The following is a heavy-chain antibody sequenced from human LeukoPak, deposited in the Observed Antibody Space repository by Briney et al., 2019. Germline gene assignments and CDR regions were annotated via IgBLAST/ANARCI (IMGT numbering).Heavy chain of an antibody. Sequence: ASVKVSCKASGYTFTGYYMHWVRQAPGQGLEWMGRINPNSGGTNYAQKFQGRVTMTRDTSISTAYMELSRLRSDDTAVYYCARDPRYYDLWSGYFGVPAGHNWFDPWGQGTLVTVSS. CDR3: ARDPRYYDLWSGYFGVPAGHNWFDP. V-gene: IGHV1-2*06. D-gene: IGHD3-3*01. CDR2: INPNSGGT. J-gene: IGHJ5*02. CDR1: GYTFTGYY.